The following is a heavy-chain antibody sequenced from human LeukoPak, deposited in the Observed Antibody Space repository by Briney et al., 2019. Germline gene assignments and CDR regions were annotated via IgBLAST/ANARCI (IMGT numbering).Heavy chain of an antibody. V-gene: IGHV1-2*02. Sequence: GASVKVSCKASGYTFTGYFMHWVRQAPGQGLEWMGWSNPNSGDTNYAQKFQGRVTMTRDTSISTAYMELSSLRSEDTAMYYCARGGISYYDSSGRADYWGQGTLVTVSS. D-gene: IGHD3-22*01. CDR1: GYTFTGYF. CDR2: SNPNSGDT. J-gene: IGHJ4*02. CDR3: ARGGISYYDSSGRADY.